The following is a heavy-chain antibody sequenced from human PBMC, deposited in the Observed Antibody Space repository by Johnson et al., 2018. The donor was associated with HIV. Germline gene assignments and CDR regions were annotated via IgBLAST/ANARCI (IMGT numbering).Heavy chain of an antibody. CDR2: IYSGGST. V-gene: IGHV3-66*01. Sequence: VQLVESGGGLVQRGGSLRLSCAASGFTVSSNYMTWVRQAPGKGLEWVSVIYSGGSTYYADSVKGRFTISRDNSKNTLYLQMNSLRAEDTAVYYCAKVLSPRPWGDDAFDIWGQGTMVTVSS. CDR1: GFTVSSNY. J-gene: IGHJ3*02. D-gene: IGHD7-27*01. CDR3: AKVLSPRPWGDDAFDI.